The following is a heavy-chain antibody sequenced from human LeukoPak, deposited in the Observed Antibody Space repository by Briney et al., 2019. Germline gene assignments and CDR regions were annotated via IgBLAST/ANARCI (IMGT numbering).Heavy chain of an antibody. J-gene: IGHJ3*02. CDR2: INWNGGSI. V-gene: IGHV3-20*04. CDR1: GFTFDDFC. CDR3: ARGWTSLDAFDI. D-gene: IGHD3/OR15-3a*01. Sequence: PGGSLRLSCAASGFTFDDFCMSWVRQAPGKGLEWVSGINWNGGSIVYADSVKGRFTISRDNAKNSLYLQMNSLRAEDTALYYCARGWTSLDAFDIWGQGTMVTVSS.